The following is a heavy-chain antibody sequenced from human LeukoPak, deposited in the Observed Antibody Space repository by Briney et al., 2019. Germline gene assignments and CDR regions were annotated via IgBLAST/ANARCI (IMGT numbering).Heavy chain of an antibody. CDR1: GVTFSGSG. Sequence: GGSLRLSCAPSGVTFSGSGMDWVRQASGEGLGWVGRIRSKANSDATAYAASVKGRFTISRDDSKNTAYLQMNSLKTEDTAVYYCTRHSSSWAIPFDPWGQGTLVTVSS. D-gene: IGHD6-13*01. CDR2: IRSKANSDAT. CDR3: TRHSSSWAIPFDP. J-gene: IGHJ5*02. V-gene: IGHV3-73*01.